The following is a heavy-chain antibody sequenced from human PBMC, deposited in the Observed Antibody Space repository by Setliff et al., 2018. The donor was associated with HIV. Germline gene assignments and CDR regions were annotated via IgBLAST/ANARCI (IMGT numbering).Heavy chain of an antibody. Sequence: GGSLRLSCAASGFTFRNYQMNWVRQAPGKGLEWVSSITIGRGDVFYADSVQGRLTIFRDNDKNSLYLQMNSLRAEDTAIYYCARDNLYWLEGYFDYWGPGTLVTVSS. CDR1: GFTFRNYQ. CDR2: ITIGRGDV. J-gene: IGHJ4*02. CDR3: ARDNLYWLEGYFDY. D-gene: IGHD5-12*01. V-gene: IGHV3-21*01.